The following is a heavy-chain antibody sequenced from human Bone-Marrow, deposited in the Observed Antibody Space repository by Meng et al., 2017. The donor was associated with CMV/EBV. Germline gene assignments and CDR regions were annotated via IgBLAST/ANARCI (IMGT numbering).Heavy chain of an antibody. V-gene: IGHV3-30*02. CDR3: AKAVGRMATIPGDY. D-gene: IGHD5-24*01. CDR1: GFTFSSYG. J-gene: IGHJ4*02. CDR2: IRYDGSNK. Sequence: GGSLRLSCAASGFTFSSYGMHWVRQAPGKGLEWVAFIRYDGSNKYYADSVKGRFTISRDNSKNTLYLQMNSLRAEDTAMYYCAKAVGRMATIPGDYWGQGTLVTVSS.